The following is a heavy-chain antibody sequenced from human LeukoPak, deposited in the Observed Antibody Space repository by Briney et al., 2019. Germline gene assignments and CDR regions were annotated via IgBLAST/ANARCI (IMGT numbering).Heavy chain of an antibody. Sequence: ASVKVSCKASGYTFTGYYMHWVRQAPGQGLEWMGGIIPIFGTANYAQKFQGRVTITADESTSTAYMELSSLRSEDTAVYYCARSSSGYYYVGYYYYMDVWGKGTTVTISS. CDR3: ARSSSGYYYVGYYYYMDV. CDR2: IIPIFGTA. D-gene: IGHD3-22*01. J-gene: IGHJ6*03. CDR1: GYTFTGYY. V-gene: IGHV1-69*13.